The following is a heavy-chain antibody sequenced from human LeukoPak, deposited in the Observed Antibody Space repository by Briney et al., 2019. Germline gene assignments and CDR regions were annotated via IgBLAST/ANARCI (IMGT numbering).Heavy chain of an antibody. CDR2: IYPSGGGT. CDR1: GYTLTELS. D-gene: IGHD2-2*01. J-gene: IGHJ4*02. CDR3: ARDRCSSSSCYADVDGFDY. V-gene: IGHV1-46*01. Sequence: ASVSVSCKVSGYTLTELSMHWVRQAPGQGLEWMGLIYPSGGGTSDAQKFQGRITMTRDTSTRTVYMELSSLRSEDTAVYYCARDRCSSSSCYADVDGFDYWGQGTLVTVSS.